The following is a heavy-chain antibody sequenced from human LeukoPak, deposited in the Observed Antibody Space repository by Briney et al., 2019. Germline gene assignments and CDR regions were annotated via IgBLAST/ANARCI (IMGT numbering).Heavy chain of an antibody. J-gene: IGHJ4*02. CDR3: ASPLSYYDSSGYDY. CDR1: GHTFTGYY. V-gene: IGHV1-2*02. CDR2: INPNSGGT. D-gene: IGHD3-22*01. Sequence: ASVKVSCKASGHTFTGYYMHWARQAPGQGLEWMGWINPNSGGTNYAQKFQGRVTMTRDTSISTAYMELSRLRSDDTAVYYCASPLSYYDSSGYDYWGQGTLVTVSS.